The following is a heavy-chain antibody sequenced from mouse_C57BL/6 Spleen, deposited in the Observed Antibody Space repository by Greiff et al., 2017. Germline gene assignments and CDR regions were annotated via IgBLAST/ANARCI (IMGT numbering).Heavy chain of an antibody. CDR1: GYTFTSYW. Sequence: QVQLQQSGAELAKPGASVKMSCKASGYTFTSYWITWVKQRPGQGLEWIGDIYPGSGSTNYNEKFKSKATLTVDTSSSTAYMQLSSLTSEDSAVSYCARERGTTAGEYWGEGTSVTASS. V-gene: IGHV1-55*01. CDR2: IYPGSGST. D-gene: IGHD1-2*01. J-gene: IGHJ4*01. CDR3: ARERGTTAGEY.